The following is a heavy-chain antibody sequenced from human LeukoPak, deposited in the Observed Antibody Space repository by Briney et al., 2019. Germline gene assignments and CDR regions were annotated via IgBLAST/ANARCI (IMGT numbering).Heavy chain of an antibody. Sequence: SVKVSCKASGGTFSSYAISWVRQAPGQGLEWVGGIIPIFGTANYAQKFQGRVTITADKSTSTAYMELSSLRSEDTAVYYCARAFSYYYYYMDVWGKGTTVTVSS. CDR1: GGTFSSYA. CDR2: IIPIFGTA. V-gene: IGHV1-69*06. CDR3: ARAFSYYYYYMDV. J-gene: IGHJ6*03.